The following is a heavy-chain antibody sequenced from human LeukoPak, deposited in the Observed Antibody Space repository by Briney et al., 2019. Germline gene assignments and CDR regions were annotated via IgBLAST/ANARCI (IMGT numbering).Heavy chain of an antibody. CDR1: GYTYTSYG. Sequence: ASVKVSCKASGYTYTSYGISWVRQAPGQGLEWMGWISAYNGNTNYAQKLQGRVTMTTDTSTSTAYMELRSLRSDDTAVYYCARTPIAAAGTIFDFWGQGTLVTVSS. CDR2: ISAYNGNT. CDR3: ARTPIAAAGTIFDF. D-gene: IGHD6-13*01. V-gene: IGHV1-18*04. J-gene: IGHJ4*02.